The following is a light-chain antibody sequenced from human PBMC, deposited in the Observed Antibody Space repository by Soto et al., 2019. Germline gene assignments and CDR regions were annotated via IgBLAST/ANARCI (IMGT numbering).Light chain of an antibody. Sequence: QPVLTQSPSASASLGVSVKLTCTLSSGHSSYAIAWHQQQPEKGPRYLMKVNSDGSHSKGDGIPDRFSGSSSGAERYFTISSLQSEDEADYYCQTWGTAYVLFGGGTKLTVL. CDR1: SGHSSYA. CDR3: QTWGTAYVL. V-gene: IGLV4-69*01. J-gene: IGLJ2*01. CDR2: VNSDGSH.